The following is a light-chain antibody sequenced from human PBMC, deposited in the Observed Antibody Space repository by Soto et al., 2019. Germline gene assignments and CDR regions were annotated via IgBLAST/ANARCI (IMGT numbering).Light chain of an antibody. CDR2: SNN. Sequence: QSVLTQPPSASGTPGQRVTISCSGSSSNIGSNTVNWYQQLPGTAPKLLIYSNNQRPSGVPDRFSGSNSGTSASLAISGLQSEDEADYYCAAWDDSLNGAVFGGGTQLTVL. CDR1: SSNIGSNT. J-gene: IGLJ7*01. CDR3: AAWDDSLNGAV. V-gene: IGLV1-44*01.